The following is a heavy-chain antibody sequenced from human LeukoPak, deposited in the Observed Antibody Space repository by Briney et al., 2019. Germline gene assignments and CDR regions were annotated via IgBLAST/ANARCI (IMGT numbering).Heavy chain of an antibody. J-gene: IGHJ3*02. CDR2: IYHSGST. V-gene: IGHV4-38-2*01. CDR1: GYSISSGYY. CDR3: ARLPPGGQQLVLDTFDI. Sequence: SETLSLTCAVSGYSISSGYYWGWIRQPPGKGLEWIGSIYHSGSTYYNPSLKSRVTISVDTSKNQFSLKLSSVTAADTAVYYCARLPPGGQQLVLDTFDIWGQGTMVTVSS. D-gene: IGHD6-13*01.